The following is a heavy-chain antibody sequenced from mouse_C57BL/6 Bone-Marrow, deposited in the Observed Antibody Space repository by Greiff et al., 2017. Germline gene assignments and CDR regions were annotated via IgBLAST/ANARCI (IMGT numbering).Heavy chain of an antibody. J-gene: IGHJ4*01. CDR1: GFSLTSYG. Sequence: QVQLQQSGPGLVQPSQSLSITCTVSGFSLTSYGVHWVRQSPGKGLEWLGVIWSGGSTDYNAAFISRLSISKDNSKSQVFFKMNSLQADDTAIYYCARNLLWLRQAMDYWGQGTSVTVSS. CDR2: IWSGGST. D-gene: IGHD2-2*01. CDR3: ARNLLWLRQAMDY. V-gene: IGHV2-2*01.